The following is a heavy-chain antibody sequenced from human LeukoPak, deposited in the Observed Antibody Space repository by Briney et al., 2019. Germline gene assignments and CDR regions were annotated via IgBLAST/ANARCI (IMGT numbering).Heavy chain of an antibody. CDR1: GYTFDDYA. CDR2: ISGDGGST. V-gene: IGHV3-43*02. Sequence: LTGGSLRLSCAASGYTFDDYAMHWVRQGPGKGREWVSAISGDGGSTYYADSVKGRFTISRDNSKNSLYLQMNSLTTEDTALYYCAKGSSWFDYWGQGTLVTVSS. CDR3: AKGSSWFDY. J-gene: IGHJ4*02. D-gene: IGHD6-13*01.